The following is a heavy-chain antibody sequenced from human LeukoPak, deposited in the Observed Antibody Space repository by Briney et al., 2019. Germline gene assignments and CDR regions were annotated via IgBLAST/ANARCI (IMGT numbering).Heavy chain of an antibody. Sequence: AGGSLRLSCAASGFTFSSYAMSWVRQAPGKGLEWVSAISGSGGSTYYADSVKGRFTISRDNSKNTLYLQMNSLRAEDTAVYYCAKRDGLYSSNTPNDAFDIWGQGTMVTVSS. CDR3: AKRDGLYSSNTPNDAFDI. CDR2: ISGSGGST. CDR1: GFTFSSYA. V-gene: IGHV3-23*01. J-gene: IGHJ3*02. D-gene: IGHD6-19*01.